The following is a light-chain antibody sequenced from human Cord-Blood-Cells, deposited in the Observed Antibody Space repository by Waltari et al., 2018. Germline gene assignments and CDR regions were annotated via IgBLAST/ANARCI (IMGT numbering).Light chain of an antibody. Sequence: QSALTQPASVSGSPGQSITISCTGTSSDVGSYKLVSWYQQHPGKAPKRMIYEGSKRPSGVSNRFAGSKSGNTASLTISGLQAEDEADYYCCSYAGSSTYVFGTGTKVTVL. J-gene: IGLJ1*01. CDR1: SSDVGSYKL. CDR2: EGS. V-gene: IGLV2-23*01. CDR3: CSYAGSSTYV.